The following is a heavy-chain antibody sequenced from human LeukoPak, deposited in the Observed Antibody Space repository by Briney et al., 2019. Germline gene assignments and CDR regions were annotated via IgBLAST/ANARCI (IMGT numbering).Heavy chain of an antibody. J-gene: IGHJ4*02. Sequence: SETLSLTCTVSGYSISSGYYWGWIRPPPGKGLEWIGSIYHSGSTYYNPSLKSRVTISVDTSKNQFSLKLSSVTAADTAVYYCARGEDYDSSGYPDWGQGTLVTVSS. CDR3: ARGEDYDSSGYPD. CDR2: IYHSGST. V-gene: IGHV4-38-2*02. D-gene: IGHD3-22*01. CDR1: GYSISSGYY.